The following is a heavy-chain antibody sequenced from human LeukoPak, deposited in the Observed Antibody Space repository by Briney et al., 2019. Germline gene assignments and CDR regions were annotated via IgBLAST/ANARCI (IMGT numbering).Heavy chain of an antibody. CDR3: AGLSSGWYTFDY. V-gene: IGHV4-59*01. Sequence: SSETLSLTCTVSGGSIGSYYWSWIRQPPGKGLEWIGYIYYSGSTNYNPSLKSRVTISVDTSKNQFSLKLSSVTAADTAVYYCAGLSSGWYTFDYWGQGTLVTVSS. CDR2: IYYSGST. D-gene: IGHD6-19*01. J-gene: IGHJ4*02. CDR1: GGSIGSYY.